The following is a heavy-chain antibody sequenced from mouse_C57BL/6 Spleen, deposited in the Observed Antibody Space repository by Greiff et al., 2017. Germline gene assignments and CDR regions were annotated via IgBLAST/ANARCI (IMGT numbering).Heavy chain of an antibody. CDR3: ASLYYDYESWFAY. J-gene: IGHJ3*01. Sequence: VHLVESGPGLVAPSQSLSITCTVSGFSLTSYAISWVRQPPGKGLEWLGVIWTGGGTNYNSALKSRLSLSKDNSKSQVFLKMNSLQTDDTARYYCASLYYDYESWFAYWGQGTLVTVSA. V-gene: IGHV2-9-1*01. CDR1: GFSLTSYA. CDR2: IWTGGGT. D-gene: IGHD2-4*01.